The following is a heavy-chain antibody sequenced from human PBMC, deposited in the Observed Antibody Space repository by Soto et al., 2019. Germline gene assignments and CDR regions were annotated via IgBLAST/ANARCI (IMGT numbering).Heavy chain of an antibody. Sequence: ASVKVSCKASGYPFSNYAIHWVRQAPGQRLEWMGWINAGNGNTKSSQKFQGRVTITRDTSASTAYMELSSLRSEDTAVYYCARGSPPTFDYWGQGTLVTVSS. CDR2: INAGNGNT. D-gene: IGHD1-26*01. J-gene: IGHJ4*02. CDR1: GYPFSNYA. V-gene: IGHV1-3*01. CDR3: ARGSPPTFDY.